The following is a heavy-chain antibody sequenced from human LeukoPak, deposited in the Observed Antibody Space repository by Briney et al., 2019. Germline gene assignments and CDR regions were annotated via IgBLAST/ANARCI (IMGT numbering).Heavy chain of an antibody. CDR2: ISGSGGST. V-gene: IGHV3-23*01. D-gene: IGHD1-26*01. CDR1: GFTFSSYA. J-gene: IGHJ4*02. CDR3: AKDSTSGSYLHYFDY. Sequence: GGSLRLSCAASGFTFSSYAMSWVRQAPGKGLEWVSAISGSGGSTYYADSVKGRFTISRDNSKNTLYLQINSLRAEDTAVYYCAKDSTSGSYLHYFDYWGQGTLVTVSS.